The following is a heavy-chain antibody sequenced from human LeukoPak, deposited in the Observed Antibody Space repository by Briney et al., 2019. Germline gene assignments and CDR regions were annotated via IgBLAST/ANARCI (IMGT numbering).Heavy chain of an antibody. D-gene: IGHD2-15*01. CDR1: GYSISSDYF. J-gene: IGHJ4*02. Sequence: SETLSLTCTVSGYSISSDYFWGWIRQSPGKGLEWIGSIYHSWSTYFNPSLKSRVTISVDTSKNQFSLKLSSVTAADTAVYYCARDFRVCSSGSCYSGPFDYWGQGTLVTVSS. V-gene: IGHV4-38-2*02. CDR3: ARDFRVCSSGSCYSGPFDY. CDR2: IYHSWST.